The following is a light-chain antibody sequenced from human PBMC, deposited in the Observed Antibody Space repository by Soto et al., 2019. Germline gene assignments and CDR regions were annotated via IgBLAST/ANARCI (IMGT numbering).Light chain of an antibody. CDR2: DAA. Sequence: EIVLTQSPATLSLSPGERAILSCRASQSVSNSLAWYHHKPGQAPRLLIYDAANWATGIAARFRGSGSGTDFALTITSLGLEDVEVEFYQRRNYGPPEFTFGPGTKVDIK. CDR3: QRRNYGPPEFT. CDR1: QSVSNS. J-gene: IGKJ3*01. V-gene: IGKV3-11*01.